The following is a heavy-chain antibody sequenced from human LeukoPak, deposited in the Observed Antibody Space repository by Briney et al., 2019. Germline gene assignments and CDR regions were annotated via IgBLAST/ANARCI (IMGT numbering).Heavy chain of an antibody. D-gene: IGHD6-6*01. J-gene: IGHJ4*02. CDR2: IKQDGSEK. CDR1: GFTFSSYW. V-gene: IGHV3-7*01. Sequence: HSGGSLRLSCAASGFTFSSYWMSWVRQAPGKGLEWVANIKQDGSEKYYVDSVKGRFTISRDNAKNSLYLQMNSLRAEDTAVYYCARGDEQLASYYFDYWGQGTLVTVSS. CDR3: ARGDEQLASYYFDY.